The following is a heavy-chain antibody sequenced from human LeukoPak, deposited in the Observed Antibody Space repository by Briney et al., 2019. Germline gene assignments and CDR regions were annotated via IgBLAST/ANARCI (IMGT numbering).Heavy chain of an antibody. CDR3: ARVLQALDY. CDR1: GFTFNNYH. Sequence: QPGGSLRLSCAASGFTFNNYHMHWGRQAPGKGLEGVAVISYDGSNKYYADSVKGRFTISRDNSENSLYLQMNSLRAEDTAVYYCARVLQALDYWGQGTLVTVSS. CDR2: ISYDGSNK. D-gene: IGHD4-11*01. V-gene: IGHV3-30*03. J-gene: IGHJ4*02.